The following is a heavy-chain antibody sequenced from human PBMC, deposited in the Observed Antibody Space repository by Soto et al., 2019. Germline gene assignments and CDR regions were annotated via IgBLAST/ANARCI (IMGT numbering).Heavy chain of an antibody. CDR3: VRVFDTYYFDL. Sequence: QVQVVESGGGVVQPGRSLRLSCAASGFTFSTYGMHWVRQAPGKGLEWVALVWSDGSKKYYADSVKGRFTISRDNSKDTLHLQMNSLRGEDTAVYYCVRVFDTYYFDLWGQGTLVTVST. CDR1: GFTFSTYG. V-gene: IGHV3-33*01. J-gene: IGHJ4*02. CDR2: VWSDGSKK. D-gene: IGHD3-9*01.